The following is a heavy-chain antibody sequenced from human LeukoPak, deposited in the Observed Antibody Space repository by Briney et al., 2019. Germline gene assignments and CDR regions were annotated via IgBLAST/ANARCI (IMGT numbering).Heavy chain of an antibody. J-gene: IGHJ4*02. CDR2: INSDGSWT. V-gene: IGHV3-74*01. D-gene: IGHD2/OR15-2a*01. CDR3: VSFYETY. Sequence: GESLRLSCAASGNYWMHWLRQAPGKGLVWVSHINSDGSWTSYADSVKGRFTISKDNAKNTVYLQMNNLRAEDTAVYYCVSFYETYWGRGTLVTVSS. CDR1: GNYW.